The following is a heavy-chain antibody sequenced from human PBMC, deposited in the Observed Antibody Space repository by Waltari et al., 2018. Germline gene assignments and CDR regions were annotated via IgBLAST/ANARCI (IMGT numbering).Heavy chain of an antibody. J-gene: IGHJ3*02. CDR3: ARTPSSWYRAFDI. CDR2: IKQDGREK. V-gene: IGHV3-7*01. D-gene: IGHD6-13*01. Sequence: EVQLVESGGGLVQPGGSLRLSCAASGFTFSSYCMSWFRRAPGKGLEWVANIKQDGREKDYVDSVKGRFTISRDNAKNSLYLQMNSLRAEDTAVYYCARTPSSWYRAFDIWGQGTMVTVSS. CDR1: GFTFSSYC.